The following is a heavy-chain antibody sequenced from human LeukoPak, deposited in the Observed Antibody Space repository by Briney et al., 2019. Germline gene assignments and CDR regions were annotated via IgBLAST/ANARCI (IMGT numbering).Heavy chain of an antibody. Sequence: PGGSLRLSCAASGFTFSSYWMSWVRQAPGKGLEWVANIKQDGSEKYYVDSEKGRFTISRDNAKNSLYLQMNSLRAEDTAVYYCARDGYGSGSYYNEIFDYWGQGTLVTVSS. D-gene: IGHD3-10*01. J-gene: IGHJ4*02. CDR1: GFTFSSYW. V-gene: IGHV3-7*01. CDR2: IKQDGSEK. CDR3: ARDGYGSGSYYNEIFDY.